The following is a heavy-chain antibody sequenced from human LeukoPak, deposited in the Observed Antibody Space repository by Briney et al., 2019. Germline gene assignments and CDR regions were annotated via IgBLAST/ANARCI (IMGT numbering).Heavy chain of an antibody. Sequence: GGSLRLSCAASGFTFSSYGMHWVRQAPGKGLEWVAFIQYDGSNKYYADSVKGRFTISRDNSKNTLYLQMNSLRAEDTAVYYCAKDGGDPIPFDYWGQGTLVTVSS. CDR1: GFTFSSYG. CDR2: IQYDGSNK. V-gene: IGHV3-30*02. J-gene: IGHJ4*02. CDR3: AKDGGDPIPFDY. D-gene: IGHD2-21*02.